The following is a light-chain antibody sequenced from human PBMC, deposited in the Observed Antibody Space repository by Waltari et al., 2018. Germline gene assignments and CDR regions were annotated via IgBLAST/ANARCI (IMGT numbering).Light chain of an antibody. J-gene: IGKJ1*01. V-gene: IGKV3-20*01. CDR2: DAS. Sequence: VLTQSPGTLSLSAGVRATLSCRASQSVGRALAWYQQKPVQAPRLLIYDASIRATGVPDRFSGSGAGTDFCLSISRLESGDVAVNYCQHKVRLPGTFGQGTKVE. CDR1: QSVGRA. CDR3: QHKVRLPGT.